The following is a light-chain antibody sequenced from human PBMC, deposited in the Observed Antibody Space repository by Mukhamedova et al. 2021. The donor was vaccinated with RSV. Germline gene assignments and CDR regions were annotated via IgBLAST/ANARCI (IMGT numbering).Light chain of an antibody. V-gene: IGKV1D-12*01. CDR2: S. J-gene: IGKJ2*01. CDR3: QQTNSFPYT. Sequence: SSLQSGVPSRFSGSGSGTDFTLTINSLQPEDFATYYCQQTNSFPYTFGQGTKLDIK.